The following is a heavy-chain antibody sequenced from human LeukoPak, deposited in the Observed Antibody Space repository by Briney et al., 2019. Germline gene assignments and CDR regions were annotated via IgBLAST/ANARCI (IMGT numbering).Heavy chain of an antibody. Sequence: GGSLRLSCAASGFTFSSYSMNWVRQAPGKGLEWVSAISSSGHITYYADSVQGRFTISRDNSKNSLYPQMTSLRAEDTAIYYCAKDLFSSETYYDAEALCFASWGRGALVTVSS. J-gene: IGHJ4*02. CDR2: ISSSGHIT. V-gene: IGHV3-23*01. CDR1: GFTFSSYS. D-gene: IGHD1-26*01. CDR3: AKDLFSSETYYDAEALCFAS.